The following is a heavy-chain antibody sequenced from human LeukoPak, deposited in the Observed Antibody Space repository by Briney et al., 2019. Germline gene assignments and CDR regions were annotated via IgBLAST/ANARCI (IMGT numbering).Heavy chain of an antibody. Sequence: ASVKVSCKASGYTFTGYYMHWVRQAPGQGLEWMGWINPNSGGTNYAQKFQGRVTMTRDTSISTAYMEQSRLRSDDTAVYYCARAGQLGNDFWSGYHPRDVWGKGTTVTVSS. CDR3: ARAGQLGNDFWSGYHPRDV. D-gene: IGHD3-3*01. CDR2: INPNSGGT. V-gene: IGHV1-2*02. J-gene: IGHJ6*04. CDR1: GYTFTGYY.